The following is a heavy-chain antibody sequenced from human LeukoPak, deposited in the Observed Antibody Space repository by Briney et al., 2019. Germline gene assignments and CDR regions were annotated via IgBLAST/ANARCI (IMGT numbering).Heavy chain of an antibody. D-gene: IGHD4-17*01. CDR1: GGSISSRNW. V-gene: IGHV4-4*02. Sequence: SGTLSRTRAVSGGSISSRNWWNWVRQPRGKGLEWIREIYHSGSTNYNPSLKTRVTISVDKSKNQFSLKLSSVTAADTAVYYCARASHDYGDYSHFDYWGQGTLVTVSS. J-gene: IGHJ4*02. CDR2: IYHSGST. CDR3: ARASHDYGDYSHFDY.